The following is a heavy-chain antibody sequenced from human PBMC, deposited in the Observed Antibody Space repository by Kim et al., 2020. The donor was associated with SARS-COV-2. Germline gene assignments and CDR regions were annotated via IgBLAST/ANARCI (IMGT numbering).Heavy chain of an antibody. CDR2: IYSGGST. J-gene: IGHJ6*01. V-gene: IGHV3-53*04. D-gene: IGHD2-21*02. Sequence: GGSLRLSCAASGFTVSSNYMSWVRQAPGKGLEWVSVIYSGGSTYYADSATGLFTISRHNSKNTPYLQLTSLSALDTAVYSFSILNGVDCGGDCWYYYYC. CDR1: GFTVSSNY. CDR3: SILNGVDCGGDCWYYYYC.